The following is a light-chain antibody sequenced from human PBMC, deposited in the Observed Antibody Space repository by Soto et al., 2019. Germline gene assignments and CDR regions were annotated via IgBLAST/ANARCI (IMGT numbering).Light chain of an antibody. V-gene: IGKV3-20*01. CDR1: QSISSSY. Sequence: EIVLTQSPGTLSLSPGERATLSCRPSQSISSSYLAWYQQIPGQAPRLLIYGASSRATGIPDRFSGSGSGTDFTLTISTLEPEDFAVYYWQQYGSSPLTFGGGTKVEIK. J-gene: IGKJ4*01. CDR2: GAS. CDR3: QQYGSSPLT.